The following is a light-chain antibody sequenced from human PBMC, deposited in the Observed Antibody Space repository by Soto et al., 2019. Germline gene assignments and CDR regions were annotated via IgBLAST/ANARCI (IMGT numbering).Light chain of an antibody. CDR3: LQDYNYPRT. CDR2: AAS. CDR1: QGIRSD. V-gene: IGKV1-6*01. Sequence: AIQMTQSPSSLSASVGDRVTITCRASQGIRSDLGWFQQXXXEAPKLLIYAASSLESGVPSRFSGSGFGTDFTLTISSLQPEDFATYYCLQDYNYPRTFGQGTKLEIK. J-gene: IGKJ2*01.